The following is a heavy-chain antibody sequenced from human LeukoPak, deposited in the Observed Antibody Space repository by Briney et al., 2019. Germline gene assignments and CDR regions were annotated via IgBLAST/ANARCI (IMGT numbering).Heavy chain of an antibody. J-gene: IGHJ4*02. CDR3: ARGYYYDSSGYYLTDFDY. CDR1: GYTFTSYY. V-gene: IGHV1-46*01. D-gene: IGHD3-22*01. Sequence: ASVKVSYKASGYTFTSYYMHWVRQAPGQGLEWMGIINPSGGSTSYAQKFQGRVTMTRDTSTSTVYMELSSLRSEDTAVYYCARGYYYDSSGYYLTDFDYWGQGTLVTVSS. CDR2: INPSGGST.